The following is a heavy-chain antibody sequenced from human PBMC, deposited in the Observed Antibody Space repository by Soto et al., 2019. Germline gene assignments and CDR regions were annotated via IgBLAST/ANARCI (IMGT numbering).Heavy chain of an antibody. Sequence: VGSLRLSCAASGFPFSDYYMTWIRQAPGKGLVWVSYISSSGSALQYADSVKGRFTISRDNARNSVFLQMNSLRVEDTAMYYCARDSPGGFNWFDPWGQGTPVTVSS. CDR3: ARDSPGGFNWFDP. CDR1: GFPFSDYY. V-gene: IGHV3-11*01. CDR2: ISSSGSAL. J-gene: IGHJ5*02. D-gene: IGHD3-16*01.